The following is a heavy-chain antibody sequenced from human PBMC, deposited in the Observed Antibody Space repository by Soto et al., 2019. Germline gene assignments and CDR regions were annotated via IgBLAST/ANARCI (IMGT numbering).Heavy chain of an antibody. CDR3: AKGMADAGASFHS. CDR2: IFGSGTTT. Sequence: PGGSLRLSCAASGFTFSDHAMHWVRQAPGKGLEWVSGIFGSGTTTHDADSVRGRFTISRDNSKNTLYLQMNSLRAEDTAVYYCAKGMADAGASFHSRGRGALVTVSS. J-gene: IGHJ4*02. V-gene: IGHV3-23*01. D-gene: IGHD1-26*01. CDR1: GFTFSDHA.